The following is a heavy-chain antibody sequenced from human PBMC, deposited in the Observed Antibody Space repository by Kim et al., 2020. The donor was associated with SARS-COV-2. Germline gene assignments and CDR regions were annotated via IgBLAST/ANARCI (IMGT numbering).Heavy chain of an antibody. J-gene: IGHJ4*02. Sequence: GGSLRLSCVGSGVTFSKAWMSWVRQAPGKGLEWIGRLKSKNEAGTTDYSGPVKGRFTISRDDSQNTLYLQMNNLKVEDTGVYFCATDGWFYGSGNDYWGQGTLVTVSS. D-gene: IGHD3-10*01. CDR1: GVTFSKAW. CDR3: ATDGWFYGSGNDY. V-gene: IGHV3-15*01. CDR2: LKSKNEAGTT.